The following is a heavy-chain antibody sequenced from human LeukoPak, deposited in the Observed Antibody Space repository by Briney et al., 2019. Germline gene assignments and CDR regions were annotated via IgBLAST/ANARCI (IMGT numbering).Heavy chain of an antibody. CDR2: ISGYNGNT. J-gene: IGHJ4*02. CDR3: ARVAAAGYSPGDY. D-gene: IGHD6-13*01. V-gene: IGHV1-18*01. CDR1: GYTFNSYG. Sequence: GASVKNSCTASGYTFNSYGISWVRQAPGQGLEWMGWISGYNGNTKYAQKFQGRVTMTTDTSTSTAYMELRSLRSDDTAVYYCARVAAAGYSPGDYWGQGTLVTVSS.